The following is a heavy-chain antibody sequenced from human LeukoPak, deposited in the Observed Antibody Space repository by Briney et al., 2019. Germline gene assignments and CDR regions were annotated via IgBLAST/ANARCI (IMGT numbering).Heavy chain of an antibody. V-gene: IGHV3-21*04. Sequence: GGSLRLSCVASGFTFSYYSMNWVRQAPGKGLQWVSSISSSSSYIYYADSVKGRFTISRDNAKNSLYLQMNSLRAEDTALYYCAKELEGAVAGIVGYWGQGTLVTVSS. D-gene: IGHD6-19*01. J-gene: IGHJ4*02. CDR2: ISSSSSYI. CDR1: GFTFSYYS. CDR3: AKELEGAVAGIVGY.